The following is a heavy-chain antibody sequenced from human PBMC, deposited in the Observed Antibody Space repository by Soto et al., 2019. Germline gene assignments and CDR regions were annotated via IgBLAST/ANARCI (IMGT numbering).Heavy chain of an antibody. CDR1: GFSLLGSCMR. J-gene: IGHJ3*01. Sequence: SGPTVVNPSQTLTLTYSFSGFSLLGSCMRVGWLRQPPGKALGWLARIDWDDDEFYSTSLRSRLTISKHTSKNQVVLTMTNMAPVDTATYYCARTPWVQYDSSGSADAFDVWGQGTMVTGSS. D-gene: IGHD3-22*01. V-gene: IGHV2-70*04. CDR3: ARTPWVQYDSSGSADAFDV. CDR2: IDWDDDE.